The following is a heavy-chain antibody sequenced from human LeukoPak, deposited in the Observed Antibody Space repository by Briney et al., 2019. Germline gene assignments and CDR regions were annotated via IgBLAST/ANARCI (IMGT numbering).Heavy chain of an antibody. CDR3: AREGSYCVGGDCYSFDF. V-gene: IGHV1-2*02. D-gene: IGHD2-21*02. CDR1: GYRFISNY. Sequence: ASVKVSCKASGYRFISNYIQWVRQAPGLGPEWMGWMHAGNGNTSYAEKFQGRVIMTRDTSINTAYMDLSSLRSDDTAVYYCAREGSYCVGGDCYSFDFWGQGTLVTVSS. CDR2: MHAGNGNT. J-gene: IGHJ4*02.